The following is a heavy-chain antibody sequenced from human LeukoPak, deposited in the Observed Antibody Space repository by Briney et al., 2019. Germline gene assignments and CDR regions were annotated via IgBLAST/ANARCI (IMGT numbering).Heavy chain of an antibody. CDR1: GYTFTSYD. V-gene: IGHV1-8*03. J-gene: IGHJ4*02. CDR2: MNPNSGNT. D-gene: IGHD6-19*01. CDR3: ARGGGSSGWYGIYFDY. Sequence: GASVKGSCKASGYTFTSYDINWVRQATGQGLEWMGWMNPNSGNTGYAQKFQGRVTITRNTSISTAYMELSSLRSEDTAVYYCARGGGSSGWYGIYFDYWGQGTLVTVSS.